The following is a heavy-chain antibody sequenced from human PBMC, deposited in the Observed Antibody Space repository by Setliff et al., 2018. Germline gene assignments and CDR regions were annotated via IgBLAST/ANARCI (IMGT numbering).Heavy chain of an antibody. CDR1: GGPVTRTTTF. J-gene: IGHJ4*02. V-gene: IGHV4-39*07. CDR2: TYDSGST. CDR3: ARVFYYGSGSYLYYFDS. D-gene: IGHD3-10*01. Sequence: SETLSLTCTVSGGPVTRTTTFWGWVRQTPGKGLEWIGSTYDSGSTNYNPSLKSRVTISVDTSKNQFSLKLSSVTAADTAVYYCARVFYYGSGSYLYYFDSWGQGTLVTVSS.